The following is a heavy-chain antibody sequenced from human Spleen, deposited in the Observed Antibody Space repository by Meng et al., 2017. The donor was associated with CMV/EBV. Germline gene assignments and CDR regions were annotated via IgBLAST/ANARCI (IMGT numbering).Heavy chain of an antibody. V-gene: IGHV4-4*07. CDR2: IYTSGST. J-gene: IGHJ5*02. Sequence: LLGTVCGGSISSYYWSWIRQPPGMGLEWIGRIYTSGSTNYNPSLKSRVTRLVDTSNNQFSLKLSSVTAADTSVYYCAIGARRVYSRSPPHHWFDPWGQGTLVTVSS. D-gene: IGHD6-6*01. CDR1: GGSISSYY. CDR3: AIGARRVYSRSPPHHWFDP.